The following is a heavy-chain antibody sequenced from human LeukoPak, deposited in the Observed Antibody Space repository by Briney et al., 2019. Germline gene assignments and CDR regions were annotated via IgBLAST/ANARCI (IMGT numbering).Heavy chain of an antibody. D-gene: IGHD3-22*01. V-gene: IGHV4-30-2*01. CDR2: IYHSGST. Sequence: TLSLTCAVSGGSISSGGYSWSWIRQPPGEGLEWIGYIYHSGSTYYNPSLKSRVTISVDRSKNQFSLKLSSVTAADTAVYYCASSKWLPLDYWGQGTLVTVSS. J-gene: IGHJ4*02. CDR3: ASSKWLPLDY. CDR1: GGSISSGGYS.